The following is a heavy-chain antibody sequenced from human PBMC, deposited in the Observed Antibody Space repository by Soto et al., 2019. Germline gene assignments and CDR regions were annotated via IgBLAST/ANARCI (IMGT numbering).Heavy chain of an antibody. Sequence: QVQLVQSGAEVKKPGSSVKVSCKASGGTFSSYAISWVRQAPGQGLEWMGGIIPIFGTANYAQKFQGRVTITEDESMSTAYMELSSLRSEDTAVYYCARGHSAVAGHGDWFDPWGQGTLVTVSS. D-gene: IGHD6-19*01. V-gene: IGHV1-69*01. CDR3: ARGHSAVAGHGDWFDP. J-gene: IGHJ5*02. CDR1: GGTFSSYA. CDR2: IIPIFGTA.